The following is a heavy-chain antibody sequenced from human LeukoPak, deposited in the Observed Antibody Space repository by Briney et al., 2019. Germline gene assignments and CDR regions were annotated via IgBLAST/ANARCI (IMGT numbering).Heavy chain of an antibody. V-gene: IGHV1-18*01. CDR3: ARGGSGSSFTDY. CDR2: ISAYNGDT. J-gene: IGHJ4*02. D-gene: IGHD3-10*01. CDR1: GYTFTNYG. Sequence: GASVKVSCKASGYTFTNYGISWVRQAPGQGLDWMGWISAYNGDTNYAQEFQGRVTMTTDTSTSTAYMELRNLRSDDTAVYFCARGGSGSSFTDYWGQGTLVTVSS.